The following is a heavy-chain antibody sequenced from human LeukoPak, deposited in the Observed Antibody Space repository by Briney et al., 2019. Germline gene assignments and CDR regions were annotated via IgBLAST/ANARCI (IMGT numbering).Heavy chain of an antibody. CDR1: GFTFSSYW. CDR2: IKQDGSEE. CDR3: ARDQYYYDSSGYYIWFDP. Sequence: GGSLRLSCAASGFTFSSYWMSWVRQAPGKGLEWVANIKQDGSEEYYVDSVKGRFTISRDNAKNSLYLQMNSLRAEDTAVYYCARDQYYYDSSGYYIWFDPWGQGTLVTVSS. J-gene: IGHJ5*02. D-gene: IGHD3-22*01. V-gene: IGHV3-7*01.